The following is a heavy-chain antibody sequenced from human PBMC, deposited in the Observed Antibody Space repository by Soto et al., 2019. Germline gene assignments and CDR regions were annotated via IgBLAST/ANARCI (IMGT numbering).Heavy chain of an antibody. CDR1: GFIFTNYW. Sequence: EVQLVESGGGLVQPGGSLRLSCAASGFIFTNYWINWVRQAPGKGLEWVANINPAGSDRRYVDSVKGRFTISRDNAKNSVYLQMNSLRGHDTAVYYCASARSSVGAPGGFIEFWGQGSMVTVSS. V-gene: IGHV3-7*03. J-gene: IGHJ4*02. CDR2: INPAGSDR. D-gene: IGHD1-26*01. CDR3: ASARSSVGAPGGFIEF.